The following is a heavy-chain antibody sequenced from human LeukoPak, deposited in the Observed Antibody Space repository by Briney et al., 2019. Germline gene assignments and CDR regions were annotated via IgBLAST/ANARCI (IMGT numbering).Heavy chain of an antibody. CDR1: GFTFSSYS. J-gene: IGHJ1*01. CDR2: ISSSSSTI. D-gene: IGHD3-3*01. CDR3: ARGPYTIFGVVIVYFQH. V-gene: IGHV3-48*01. Sequence: PGGSPRLSCAASGFTFSSYSMNWVRQAPGKGLEWVSYISSSSSTIYYADSVKGRFTISKDNAKNSLYLQMNSLRAEDTAVYYCARGPYTIFGVVIVYFQHWGQGTLVTVSS.